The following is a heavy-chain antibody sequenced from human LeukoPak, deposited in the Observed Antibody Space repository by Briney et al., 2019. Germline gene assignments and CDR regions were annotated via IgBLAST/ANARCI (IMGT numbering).Heavy chain of an antibody. CDR1: GYTFTSYY. V-gene: IGHV1-46*01. Sequence: GASVKVSCKASGYTFTSYYMHWVRQAPGQGLEWMGIINPSGGSTSYAQKFQGRVTMTRDTSTSTVYMELSSLRSEDTAVYYCARDSFPTTENYYDSSGYYFNFDYWGQGTLVTVSS. J-gene: IGHJ4*02. D-gene: IGHD3-22*01. CDR2: INPSGGST. CDR3: ARDSFPTTENYYDSSGYYFNFDY.